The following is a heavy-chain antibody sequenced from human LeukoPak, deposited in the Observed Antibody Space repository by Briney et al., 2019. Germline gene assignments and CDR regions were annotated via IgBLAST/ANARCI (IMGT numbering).Heavy chain of an antibody. Sequence: GASVKVSCKASGYTFTSYDINWVRQANGQGLEWMGWMNPNSGNTGYAQKFQGRVTMTRNTSISTAYMELSSLRSEDTAVYYCARFGSSSWYVGYYYYGMDVWGQGTTVTVSS. J-gene: IGHJ6*02. V-gene: IGHV1-8*01. D-gene: IGHD6-13*01. CDR1: GYTFTSYD. CDR3: ARFGSSSWYVGYYYYGMDV. CDR2: MNPNSGNT.